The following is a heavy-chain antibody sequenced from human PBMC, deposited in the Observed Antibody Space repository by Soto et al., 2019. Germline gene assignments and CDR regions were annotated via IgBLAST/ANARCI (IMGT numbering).Heavy chain of an antibody. D-gene: IGHD6-19*01. CDR3: AKSLRYSSGWYVDY. Sequence: GGSLRLSCAASGFTFSSYAMSWVRQAPGKGVEWVSAISSSGGSTYYADSVKGRFTISRDNSKNTLYLQMNSLRAEDTAVYYCAKSLRYSSGWYVDYWGQGTLVTVSS. J-gene: IGHJ4*02. V-gene: IGHV3-23*01. CDR2: ISSSGGST. CDR1: GFTFSSYA.